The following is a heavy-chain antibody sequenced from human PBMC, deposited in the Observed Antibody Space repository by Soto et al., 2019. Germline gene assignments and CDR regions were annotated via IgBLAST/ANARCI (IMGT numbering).Heavy chain of an antibody. V-gene: IGHV1-69*01. D-gene: IGHD3-16*02. CDR2: IIPIFGTA. CDR1: GGTFSSYA. J-gene: IGHJ6*02. Sequence: QVQLVQSGAEVKKPGSSVKVSCKASGGTFSSYAISWVRQAPGQGLEWMGGIIPIFGTANYAQKFQGRVTITADESTSTAYMELSSLRSEDTAVYYCARVRRSHNIADYYYGMDVWGQGTTVTVSS. CDR3: ARVRRSHNIADYYYGMDV.